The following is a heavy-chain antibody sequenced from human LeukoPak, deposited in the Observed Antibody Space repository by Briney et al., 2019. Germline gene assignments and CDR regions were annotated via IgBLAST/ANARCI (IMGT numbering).Heavy chain of an antibody. J-gene: IGHJ2*01. V-gene: IGHV4-59*01. CDR1: GGSISSYY. CDR2: IYYSGST. D-gene: IGHD5-18*01. Sequence: PSETLSLTCTVSGGSISSYYWSWIRQPPGKGLEWIGYIYYSGSTNYNPSLKSRVTILVDTSKNQFSLKLSSVTAADTAVYYCARLYSYGYWYFDLWGRGTLVTVSS. CDR3: ARLYSYGYWYFDL.